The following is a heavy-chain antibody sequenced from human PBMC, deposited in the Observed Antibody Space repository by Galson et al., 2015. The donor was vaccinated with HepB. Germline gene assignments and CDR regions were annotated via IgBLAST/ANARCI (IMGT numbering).Heavy chain of an antibody. D-gene: IGHD1-26*01. CDR1: GFTLSDYG. J-gene: IGHJ4*02. Sequence: SLRLSCAASGFTLSDYGMHWVRQGPGKGLEWVAVIWYDGSDKNYADSVKGRFTISRDNSKNTLYLQMNSLRAEDTAVYYCARNLLSGTYGREIGYWGQGTL. CDR3: ARNLLSGTYGREIGY. V-gene: IGHV3-33*01. CDR2: IWYDGSDK.